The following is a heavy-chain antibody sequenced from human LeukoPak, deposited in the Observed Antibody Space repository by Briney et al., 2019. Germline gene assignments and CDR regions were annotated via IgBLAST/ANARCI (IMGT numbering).Heavy chain of an antibody. CDR3: AELGITMIGGV. CDR2: ISSSGSTI. Sequence: PGGSLRLSCAASGFTFSSYVMHWVRQAPGKGLEWVSYISSSGSTIYYADSVKGRFTISRDNAKNSLYLQMNSLRAEDTAVYYCAELGITMIGGVXXKGTTVTIXS. J-gene: IGHJ6*04. CDR1: GFTFSSYV. V-gene: IGHV3-48*03. D-gene: IGHD3-10*02.